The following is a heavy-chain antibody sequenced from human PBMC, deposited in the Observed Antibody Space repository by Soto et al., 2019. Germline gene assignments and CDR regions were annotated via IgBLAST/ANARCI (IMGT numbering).Heavy chain of an antibody. CDR1: GGTFSSYA. Sequence: ASVKVSCKASGGTFSSYAISWVRQAPGQGLEWMGGIIPIFGTANYAQKFQGRVTITADESTSTAYMELSSLRSEDTAVYYCARWAVAGRGYDAFDIWGQGTMVTVSS. J-gene: IGHJ3*02. V-gene: IGHV1-69*13. D-gene: IGHD6-19*01. CDR2: IIPIFGTA. CDR3: ARWAVAGRGYDAFDI.